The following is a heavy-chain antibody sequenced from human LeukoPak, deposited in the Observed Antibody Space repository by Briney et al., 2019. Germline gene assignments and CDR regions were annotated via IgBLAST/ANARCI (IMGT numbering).Heavy chain of an antibody. CDR1: GYTFTGYY. D-gene: IGHD6-13*01. V-gene: IGHV1-2*02. Sequence: GASVKVSCKASGYTFTGYYMHWVRQAPGQGLEWMGWINPNSGGTNYAQKFQGRVTMTRDTSISTAYMELSRLRSDDTAVYYCARDRPRLGCSSSCIDYCGQGNLVTVSS. J-gene: IGHJ4*02. CDR3: ARDRPRLGCSSSCIDY. CDR2: INPNSGGT.